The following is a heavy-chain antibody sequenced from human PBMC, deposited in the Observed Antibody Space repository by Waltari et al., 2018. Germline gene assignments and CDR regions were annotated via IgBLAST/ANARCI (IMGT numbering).Heavy chain of an antibody. CDR3: ARAGSTLVPYYFDY. J-gene: IGHJ4*02. Sequence: QVQLQESGPGLVKPSQTLSLTCTVSGGSISSGSYYWSWIRQPAGKGLEWIGRIYTSGSTNYNPSRKSRVTISVDTSKNQFSLKLSSVTAADTAVYYCARAGSTLVPYYFDYWGQGTLVTVSS. CDR2: IYTSGST. D-gene: IGHD3-10*01. CDR1: GGSISSGSYY. V-gene: IGHV4-61*02.